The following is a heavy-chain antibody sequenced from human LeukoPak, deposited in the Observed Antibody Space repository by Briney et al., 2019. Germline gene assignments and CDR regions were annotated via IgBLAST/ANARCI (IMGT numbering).Heavy chain of an antibody. CDR1: GFTVSSNY. V-gene: IGHV3-53*01. CDR2: IYSGGST. Sequence: GSLRLSCAASGFTVSSNYMSWVRQAPGKGLEWVSVIYSGGSTYYADSVKGRFTISRDNSRNTLYLQMNSLRAEDTAVYYCARTIAAAGDYFDYWGQGTLVTVSS. D-gene: IGHD6-13*01. J-gene: IGHJ4*02. CDR3: ARTIAAAGDYFDY.